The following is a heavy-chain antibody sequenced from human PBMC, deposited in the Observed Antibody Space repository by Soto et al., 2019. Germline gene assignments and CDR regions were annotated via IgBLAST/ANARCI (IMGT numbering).Heavy chain of an antibody. CDR2: ISAYNGNT. J-gene: IGHJ4*02. CDR1: AYTFTSYG. CDR3: ARDLDSFGYSSGWPGY. D-gene: IGHD6-19*01. V-gene: IGHV1-18*01. Sequence: ASVKVSCKASAYTFTSYGISWVRQAPGQGLEWMGWISAYNGNTNYAQKFQGRVTMTTDTSTSTAYMELRSLRSDDTAVYYCARDLDSFGYSSGWPGYWGQGTLVTVSS.